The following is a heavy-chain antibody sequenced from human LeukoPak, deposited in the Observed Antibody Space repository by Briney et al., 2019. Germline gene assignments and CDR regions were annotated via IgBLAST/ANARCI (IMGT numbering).Heavy chain of an antibody. J-gene: IGHJ5*02. CDR2: IYYSGST. D-gene: IGHD3-22*01. CDR1: GGSISSGGYY. Sequence: SETLSLTCTVSGGSISSGGYYWSWIRQHPGKGLEWIGYIYYSGSTYYNPSLKSRVTISVDTSKNQFSLKLSSVTAADTAVYYCARAAGDSRGYQLVWFDPWGQGTLVTVSS. CDR3: ARAAGDSRGYQLVWFDP. V-gene: IGHV4-31*03.